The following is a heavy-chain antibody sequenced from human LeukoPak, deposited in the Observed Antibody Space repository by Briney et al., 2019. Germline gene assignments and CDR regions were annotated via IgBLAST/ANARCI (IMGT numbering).Heavy chain of an antibody. V-gene: IGHV3-23*01. CDR1: GFTFSGYA. CDR3: ARDGGIQLWLYYYGMDV. CDR2: VSGSGNYT. Sequence: GGSLRLSCAASGFTFSGYAMSWVRQAPGKGLEWVSTVSGSGNYTYYTDYVKGRFTISRDNSKNTLYLQMNSLRAEDTAVYYCARDGGIQLWLYYYGMDVWGQGTTVTVSS. J-gene: IGHJ6*02. D-gene: IGHD5-18*01.